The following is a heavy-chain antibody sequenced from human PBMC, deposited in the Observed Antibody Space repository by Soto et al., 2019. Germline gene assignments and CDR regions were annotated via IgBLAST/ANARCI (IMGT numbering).Heavy chain of an antibody. CDR2: IYYSGST. CDR3: ARSSGDTAMVSY. Sequence: SETLSLTCTVSGGAISSYYWSWIRQPPGKGLEWIGYIYYSGSTNYNPSLKSRVTISVDTSKNQFSLKLSSVTAADTAVYYCARSSGDTAMVSYWGQGTLVTVSS. D-gene: IGHD5-18*01. V-gene: IGHV4-59*01. J-gene: IGHJ4*02. CDR1: GGAISSYY.